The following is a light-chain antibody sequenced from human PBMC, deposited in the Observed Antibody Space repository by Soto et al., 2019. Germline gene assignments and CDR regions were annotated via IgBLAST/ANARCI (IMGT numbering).Light chain of an antibody. CDR2: RVS. CDR1: SSDVGGYNY. V-gene: IGLV2-14*01. Sequence: QSALTQPASVSGSPGQSITISCTGTSSDVGGYNYVSWYQQYPGRVPKLLIYRVSNPPSGVSNRFSGSKSGNTASLTISGLQAEGEADYFCTSPTPGSLYVFGSGTELTVL. J-gene: IGLJ1*01. CDR3: TSPTPGSLYV.